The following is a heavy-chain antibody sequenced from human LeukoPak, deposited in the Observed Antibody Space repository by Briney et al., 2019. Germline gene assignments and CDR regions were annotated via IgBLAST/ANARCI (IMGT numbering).Heavy chain of an antibody. J-gene: IGHJ5*02. CDR1: GGSISSYS. CDR2: VNSNGGT. V-gene: IGHV4-59*01. CDR3: ARDVGGTWFDP. Sequence: SETLSLTCTVSGGSISSYSWNWIRQSPGQGLEWIGYVNSNGGTYNNPSLKSRVTVSLDMSKNQFSLKLSSGTAADTAVYYCARDVGGTWFDPWGQGILVTVSS.